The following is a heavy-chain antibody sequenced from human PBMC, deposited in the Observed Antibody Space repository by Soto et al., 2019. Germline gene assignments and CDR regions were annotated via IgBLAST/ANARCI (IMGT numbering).Heavy chain of an antibody. D-gene: IGHD3-9*01. CDR1: GFTFSSYA. V-gene: IGHV3-30-3*01. CDR3: ARSLDLKRAYFDY. CDR2: ISYDGSNK. Sequence: QVQLVESGGGVVQPGRSLRLSCAASGFTFSSYAMHWVRQAPGKGLEWVAVISYDGSNKYYADSVKGRFTISRDNSKNTLYLQMNSLSAEDTAVYYCARSLDLKRAYFDYWGQGTLVTVSS. J-gene: IGHJ4*02.